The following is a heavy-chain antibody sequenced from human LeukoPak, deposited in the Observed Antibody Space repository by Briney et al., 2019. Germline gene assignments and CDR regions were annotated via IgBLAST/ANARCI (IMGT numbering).Heavy chain of an antibody. CDR3: ARARIDDYGNYEFDY. J-gene: IGHJ4*02. D-gene: IGHD4-11*01. V-gene: IGHV4-4*07. CDR1: GGSISSYY. Sequence: SETLSLTCTVPGGSISSYYWSWIRQPAGKGLEWIGRIYTSGSTNCNPSLKSRVTMSVDTSKNQFSLKLSSMTAADTAVYYCARARIDDYGNYEFDYWGQGTLVTVSS. CDR2: IYTSGST.